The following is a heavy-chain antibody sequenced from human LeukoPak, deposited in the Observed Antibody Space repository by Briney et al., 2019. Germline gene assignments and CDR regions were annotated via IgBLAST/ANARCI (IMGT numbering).Heavy chain of an antibody. D-gene: IGHD6-19*01. CDR2: IRGSGDGT. CDR3: ARDDAVDGGYLDY. J-gene: IGHJ4*02. V-gene: IGHV3-23*01. CDR1: GFSFPNFA. Sequence: GGSLRLSCVASGFSFPNFAMTWVRQAPGERLEWVSAIRGSGDGTSYADSLKGRFTISRDKSKNTLYLQMNNLRAEDTAVYYCARDDAVDGGYLDYWGQGALVTVSS.